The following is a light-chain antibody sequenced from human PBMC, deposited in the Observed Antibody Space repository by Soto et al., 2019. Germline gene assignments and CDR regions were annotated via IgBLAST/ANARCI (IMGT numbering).Light chain of an antibody. CDR2: AAS. CDR1: QSIGTC. Sequence: DIQMTQSPSSLPASVGDRVTLTCRASQSIGTCLNWYQQKPGKAPKLLIFAASSLQSGVPSRLSGSGSGTDFTLTISSLQPEDFATYYCQQSYTIPYTFGQGTKLEIK. CDR3: QQSYTIPYT. V-gene: IGKV1-39*01. J-gene: IGKJ2*01.